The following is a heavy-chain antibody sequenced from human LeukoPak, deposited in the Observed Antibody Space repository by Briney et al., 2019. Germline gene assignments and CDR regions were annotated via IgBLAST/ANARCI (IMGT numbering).Heavy chain of an antibody. J-gene: IGHJ5*02. Sequence: SVKVSCKASGGTFSSYAISWVRQAPGQGLEWMGRIIPILGIANYAQKFQGRVTITADKSTSTAYMELSSLRSEDTAVYYCAKQGNYCRSTSCYLTWFDPWAREPWSPSPQ. CDR1: GGTFSSYA. CDR2: IIPILGIA. D-gene: IGHD2-2*01. V-gene: IGHV1-69*04. CDR3: AKQGNYCRSTSCYLTWFDP.